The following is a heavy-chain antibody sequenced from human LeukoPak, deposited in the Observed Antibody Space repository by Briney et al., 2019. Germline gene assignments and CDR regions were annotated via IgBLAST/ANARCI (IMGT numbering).Heavy chain of an antibody. CDR2: INPNSGGT. CDR3: ARAPPITRGPFDP. J-gene: IGHJ5*02. Sequence: GASVKVSCKASGYTFTGYYMHWVRQAPGQGLEGMGWINPNSGGTIYAQKFQGRVTMTRDTSISTVYMELSRLRSDDTAVYYCARAPPITRGPFDPWGQGTLVTVSS. CDR1: GYTFTGYY. D-gene: IGHD3-10*01. V-gene: IGHV1-2*02.